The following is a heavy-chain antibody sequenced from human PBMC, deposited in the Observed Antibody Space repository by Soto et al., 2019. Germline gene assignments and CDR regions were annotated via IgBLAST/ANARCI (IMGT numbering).Heavy chain of an antibody. CDR2: IIPIFGTA. D-gene: IGHD3-22*01. Sequence: QVQLVQSGAEVKKPGSSVKVSCKASGGTFSSYAISWVRQAPGQGLEWMGGIIPIFGTANYAQKFQGRDTIPADESTSTDYMALSRLRSEDTAVYYCARPYYYESKPLNYYYYGMDVWGQGTTVTVSS. CDR1: GGTFSSYA. CDR3: ARPYYYESKPLNYYYYGMDV. J-gene: IGHJ6*02. V-gene: IGHV1-69*01.